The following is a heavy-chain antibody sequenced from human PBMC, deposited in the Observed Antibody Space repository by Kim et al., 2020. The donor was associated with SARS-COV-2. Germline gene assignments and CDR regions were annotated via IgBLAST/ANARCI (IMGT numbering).Heavy chain of an antibody. D-gene: IGHD5-18*01. CDR1: GFTFSSYW. J-gene: IGHJ4*02. CDR2: IKQDGSEK. Sequence: GGSLRLSCAASGFTFSSYWMSWVRQAPGKGLEWVANIKQDGSEKYYVDSVKGRFTISRDNAKNSLYLQMNSLRAEDTAVYYCARDRGRIQLWTLDYWGQGTLVTVSS. CDR3: ARDRGRIQLWTLDY. V-gene: IGHV3-7*01.